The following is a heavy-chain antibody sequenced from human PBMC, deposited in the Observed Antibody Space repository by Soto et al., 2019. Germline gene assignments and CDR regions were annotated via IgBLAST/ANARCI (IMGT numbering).Heavy chain of an antibody. D-gene: IGHD3-10*01. Sequence: SETLSLTCTVSGGSISSSSYYWGWIRQPPGKGLEWIGSIYYSGSTYYNPSLKSRVTISVDTSKNQFSLKLSSVTAADTAVYYCARWSTYYGSHSDAFDIWGQGTMVTVSS. CDR3: ARWSTYYGSHSDAFDI. CDR2: IYYSGST. V-gene: IGHV4-39*01. CDR1: GGSISSSSYY. J-gene: IGHJ3*02.